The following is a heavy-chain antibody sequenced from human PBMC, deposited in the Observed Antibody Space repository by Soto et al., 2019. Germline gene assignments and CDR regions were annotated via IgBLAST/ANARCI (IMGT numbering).Heavy chain of an antibody. Sequence: PSETLSLTCTVSGGSISTYYWSWIRQPPGKGLEWIGYIYFRGTTNYNPSLKSRVTMSADTSKNQFSLKLNSVTAADTAVYYCARDLWGYCGTDCYPLDVWGQGTTVTVSS. V-gene: IGHV4-59*01. CDR1: GGSISTYY. CDR2: IYFRGTT. D-gene: IGHD2-21*02. CDR3: ARDLWGYCGTDCYPLDV. J-gene: IGHJ6*02.